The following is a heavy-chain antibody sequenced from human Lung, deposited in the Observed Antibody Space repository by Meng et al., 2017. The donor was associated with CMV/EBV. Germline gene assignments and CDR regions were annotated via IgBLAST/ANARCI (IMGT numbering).Heavy chain of an antibody. D-gene: IGHD6-13*01. Sequence: GESLKISCAASGFTFSDYVMHWVRQAPGKGLGGVAFIKNDGNNVNYADSVKGRFTISRDNCKNRLFLQMDSLRGQDTAVYYCSGGYRVCIGTDAADYWGQGTLVTVSS. V-gene: IGHV3-30*02. J-gene: IGHJ4*02. CDR3: SGGYRVCIGTDAADY. CDR1: GFTFSDYV. CDR2: IKNDGNNV.